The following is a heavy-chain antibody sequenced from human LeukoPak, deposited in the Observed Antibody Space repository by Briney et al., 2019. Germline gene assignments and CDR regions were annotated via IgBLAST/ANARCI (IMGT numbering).Heavy chain of an antibody. D-gene: IGHD5-12*01. CDR1: GYSFTNYW. J-gene: IGHJ6*02. CDR2: IYPGDSDT. CDR3: ARLGRAHTGYESKYSYHGMDV. V-gene: IGHV5-51*01. Sequence: GESLKISCKGSGYSFTNYWIAWVRQMPGKGLEWMGIIYPGDSDTRYSPSFQGQVTISADKSITSAYVQWSSLKASDTAMYYCARLGRAHTGYESKYSYHGMDVWGPGTTVTVSS.